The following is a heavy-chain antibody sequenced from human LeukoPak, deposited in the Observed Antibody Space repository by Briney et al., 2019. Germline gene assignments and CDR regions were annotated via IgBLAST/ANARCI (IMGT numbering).Heavy chain of an antibody. D-gene: IGHD3-3*01. V-gene: IGHV4-39*01. CDR1: GDSITSRPYY. Sequence: SETLSLTCTVTGDSITSRPYYWAWIRQPAGQGLEWIGTIYYSGTTYYNPSLKSRVTISLDTSSNQLSLGLTSVIAMDTAIYYCARHRYYDSWIHTGAFDIWGHGTTVTVSS. CDR2: IYYSGTT. J-gene: IGHJ3*02. CDR3: ARHRYYDSWIHTGAFDI.